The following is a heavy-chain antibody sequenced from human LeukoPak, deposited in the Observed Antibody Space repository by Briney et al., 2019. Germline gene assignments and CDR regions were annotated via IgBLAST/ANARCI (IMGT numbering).Heavy chain of an antibody. J-gene: IGHJ5*02. CDR1: GFTFSSYW. V-gene: IGHV3-7*01. CDR2: IKHDGSEK. Sequence: HPGGSLRLSCAAYGFTFSSYWMSWVRQAPRKGLEWVANIKHDGSEKYYVDSVKGRFTISRHNAKNSLYLQMNSLGAEDTAVYYCASVGISGYDLRWLDPWGQGTLVTVSS. CDR3: ASVGISGYDLRWLDP. D-gene: IGHD5-12*01.